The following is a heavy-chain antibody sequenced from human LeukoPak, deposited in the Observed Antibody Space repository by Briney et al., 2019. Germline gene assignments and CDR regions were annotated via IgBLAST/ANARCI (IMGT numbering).Heavy chain of an antibody. Sequence: PGGSLRLSCAASGFTFSSYSMNWVRQAPGKGLEWVSYISSSSSTIYYADSVKGRFTISRDNAKNSLYLQMNSLRAEDTAVYYCASLSLRWSDYWGQGTLATVSS. CDR2: ISSSSSTI. V-gene: IGHV3-48*04. CDR3: ASLSLRWSDY. D-gene: IGHD4-23*01. CDR1: GFTFSSYS. J-gene: IGHJ4*02.